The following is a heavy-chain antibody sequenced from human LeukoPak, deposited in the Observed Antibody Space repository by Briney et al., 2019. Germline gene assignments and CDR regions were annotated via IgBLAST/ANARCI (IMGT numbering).Heavy chain of an antibody. J-gene: IGHJ4*02. CDR2: ISGSGTST. CDR1: GFTFSSYA. D-gene: IGHD3-22*01. CDR3: AKEVYSDSSGYFDY. Sequence: GGTLRLSCAASGFTFSSYAMSGVRQAPGKGLEWVSGISGSGTSTYYADSVKGRFTISRDNSKNALYLQMNSLRADETAVYYCAKEVYSDSSGYFDYWGQGTLVTVSS. V-gene: IGHV3-23*01.